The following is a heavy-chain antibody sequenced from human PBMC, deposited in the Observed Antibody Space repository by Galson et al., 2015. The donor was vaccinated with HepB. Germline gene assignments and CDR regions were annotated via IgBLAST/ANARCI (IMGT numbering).Heavy chain of an antibody. D-gene: IGHD4-17*01. J-gene: IGHJ4*02. Sequence: SLRLSCAASGFTFSSYWMHWVRQAPGKGLVWVSRINSDGSSTGYADSAKGRFTISRDNAKNTLYLQMNSLRAEDTAVYYCARDDYGDYAIDYWGQGTLVTVSS. CDR2: INSDGSST. CDR3: ARDDYGDYAIDY. CDR1: GFTFSSYW. V-gene: IGHV3-74*01.